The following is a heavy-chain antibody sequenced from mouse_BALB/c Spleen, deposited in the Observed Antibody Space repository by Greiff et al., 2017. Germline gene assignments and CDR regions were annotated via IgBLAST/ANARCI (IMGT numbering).Heavy chain of an antibody. J-gene: IGHJ2*01. CDR3: ARGRTYEGYFDY. Sequence: EVKLQESGPGLVKPSQSLSLTCSVTGYSITSGYYWNWIRQFPGNKLEWMGYISYDGSNNYNPSLKNRISITRDTSKNQFFLKLNSVTTEDTATYYCARGRTYEGYFDYWGQGTTLTVSS. D-gene: IGHD5-1*01. CDR1: GYSITSGYY. CDR2: ISYDGSN. V-gene: IGHV3-6*02.